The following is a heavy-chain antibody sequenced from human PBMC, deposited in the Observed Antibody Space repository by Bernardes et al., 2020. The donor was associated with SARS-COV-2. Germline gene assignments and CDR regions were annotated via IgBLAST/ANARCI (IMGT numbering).Heavy chain of an antibody. CDR3: AKSVGPHHYNGMDA. J-gene: IGHJ6*02. CDR1: GFTFSSYG. CDR2: TSYDGSNK. V-gene: IGHV3-30*18. Sequence: GGSLRLSCAASGFTFSSYGMHWVRQAPGKGLEWVAVTSYDGSNKYYADAVKGRFTISRDSSKNTLHLQMNSLRAEDTAVYFCAKSVGPHHYNGMDAGGQGTTVTVSS. D-gene: IGHD1-26*01.